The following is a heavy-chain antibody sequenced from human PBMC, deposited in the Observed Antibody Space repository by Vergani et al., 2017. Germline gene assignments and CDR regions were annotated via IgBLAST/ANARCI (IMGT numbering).Heavy chain of an antibody. CDR2: ISWNSGSI. J-gene: IGHJ6*03. Sequence: EVQLVESGGGLVQPGRSLRLSCAASGFTFDDYAMHWVRQAPGKGLEWVSGISWNSGSIGYADSVKGRFTISRDNAKNSLYLQMNSLRAEDTALYYCAKDKEVSSYPYYYYYYMDVWGKGTTVTVSS. V-gene: IGHV3-9*01. D-gene: IGHD1-26*01. CDR1: GFTFDDYA. CDR3: AKDKEVSSYPYYYYYYMDV.